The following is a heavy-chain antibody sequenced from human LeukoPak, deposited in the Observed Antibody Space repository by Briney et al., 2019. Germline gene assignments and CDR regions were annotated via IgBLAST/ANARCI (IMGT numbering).Heavy chain of an antibody. CDR2: MNPNSGNT. D-gene: IGHD2-2*01. CDR1: GYTFTSYD. Sequence: ASVRVSCKASGYTFTSYDINWVRQAPGQGLEWMGWMNPNSGNTDYAQKFQGRVTMTRNTSISTAYMEMSSLRSEDTAVYYCVRVGLMYQLLLDDYYYGMYVWGQGTTVTVSS. J-gene: IGHJ6*02. V-gene: IGHV1-8*01. CDR3: VRVGLMYQLLLDDYYYGMYV.